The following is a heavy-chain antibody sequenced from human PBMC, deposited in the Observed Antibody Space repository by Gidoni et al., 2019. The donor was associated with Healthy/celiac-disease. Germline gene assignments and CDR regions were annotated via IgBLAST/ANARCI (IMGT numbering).Heavy chain of an antibody. CDR1: GESFSGYY. J-gene: IGHJ5*02. D-gene: IGHD1-26*01. CDR3: ARVRALAPIGATHWFDP. V-gene: IGHV4-34*01. Sequence: QVQLQQGGAGLLKPSATLSLTCAVYGESFSGYYWSWIRQPPGKGREWIGEINHSRRTNYNPSLTSLVTISVDTSKNQFSLKLSSVTAADTAVYYCARVRALAPIGATHWFDPWGQGTLVTVSS. CDR2: INHSRRT.